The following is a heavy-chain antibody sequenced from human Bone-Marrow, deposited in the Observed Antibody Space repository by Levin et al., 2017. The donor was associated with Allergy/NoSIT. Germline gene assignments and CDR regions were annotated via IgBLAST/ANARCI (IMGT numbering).Heavy chain of an antibody. J-gene: IGHJ4*02. CDR1: GGSISSGGYY. CDR3: ARDRICGGDCSYFDY. Sequence: SQTLSLTCTVSGGSISSGGYYWSWIRQHPGKGLEWIGYIYYSGSTYYNPSLKSRVTISVDTSKNQFSLKLSSVTAADTAVYYCARDRICGGDCSYFDYWGQGTLVTVSS. CDR2: IYYSGST. D-gene: IGHD2-21*02. V-gene: IGHV4-31*03.